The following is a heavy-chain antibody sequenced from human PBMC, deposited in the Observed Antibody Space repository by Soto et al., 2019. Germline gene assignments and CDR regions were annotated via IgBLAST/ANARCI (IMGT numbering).Heavy chain of an antibody. CDR1: RGSIRSSY. Sequence: SETLSLTCTVTRGSIRSSYNSCIRQAAGKGLEWIGRIHTSGSPNYNPSLKSRVTMSADTSKNQFSLKLTSVTAADTAVYYCATGGTYFDYWGQGTLVTVSS. CDR2: IHTSGSP. V-gene: IGHV4-4*07. CDR3: ATGGTYFDY. J-gene: IGHJ4*02.